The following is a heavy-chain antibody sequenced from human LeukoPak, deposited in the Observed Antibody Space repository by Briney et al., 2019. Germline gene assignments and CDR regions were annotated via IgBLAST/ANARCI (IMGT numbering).Heavy chain of an antibody. Sequence: SSETLSLTCTVSGGSISSYYWSWIRQPPGKGPEWIGYIYYSGSTNYNPSLKSRVTISVDTSKNQFSLKLSSVTAADTAVYYCARDPVTYWYFDLWGRGTLVTVSS. J-gene: IGHJ2*01. CDR3: ARDPVTYWYFDL. CDR1: GGSISSYY. V-gene: IGHV4-59*12. CDR2: IYYSGST. D-gene: IGHD2-21*02.